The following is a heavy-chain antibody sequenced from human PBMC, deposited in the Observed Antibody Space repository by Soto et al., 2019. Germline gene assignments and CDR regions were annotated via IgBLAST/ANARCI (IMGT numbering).Heavy chain of an antibody. CDR1: GFTFSSYA. D-gene: IGHD1-26*01. J-gene: IGHJ4*02. V-gene: IGHV3-30-3*01. Sequence: GGSLRLSCAASGFTFSSYAMHWVRKAPGKGREWVAVISYDGSNKYYADSVKGRFTISRDNSKNTLYLQMNSLRAEDTAVYYCARDSSKGELLGTFVDYWGQGTLVTVSS. CDR2: ISYDGSNK. CDR3: ARDSSKGELLGTFVDY.